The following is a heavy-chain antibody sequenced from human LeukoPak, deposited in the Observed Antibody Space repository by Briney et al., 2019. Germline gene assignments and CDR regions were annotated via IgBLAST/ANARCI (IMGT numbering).Heavy chain of an antibody. Sequence: SQTLSLTCAISGDSFSSINGAWNWVRQSPSRGLEWLGRTYYRSKLYSDYAVPIQGRMSINPDTSKNQFTLHLFSVTPDDTAVYYCARDVATTGWYTFDYWGQGTRVTVSS. V-gene: IGHV6-1*01. CDR1: GDSFSSINGA. J-gene: IGHJ4*02. CDR2: TYYRSKLYS. D-gene: IGHD6-19*01. CDR3: ARDVATTGWYTFDY.